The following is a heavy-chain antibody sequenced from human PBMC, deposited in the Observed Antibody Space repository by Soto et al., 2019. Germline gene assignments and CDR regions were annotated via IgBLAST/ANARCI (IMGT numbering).Heavy chain of an antibody. CDR2: IYSSGST. CDR1: GDSISSNY. D-gene: IGHD6-13*01. V-gene: IGHV4-4*07. CDR3: ARVGSSLFGDWFDP. Sequence: SETLSLTCTVSGDSISSNYWSWIRQPAGKGLEWIGRIYSSGSTNYNPALKSRVTMSVDTSKSQFSLKLSSVTAADTAVYYCARVGSSLFGDWFDPWGQGTLVTVSS. J-gene: IGHJ5*02.